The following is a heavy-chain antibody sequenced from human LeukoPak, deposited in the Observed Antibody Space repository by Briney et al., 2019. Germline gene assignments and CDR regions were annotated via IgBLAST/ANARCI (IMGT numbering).Heavy chain of an antibody. CDR3: AKGLGLAAALEDFDY. CDR1: GFTFSIFG. D-gene: IGHD6-13*01. V-gene: IGHV3-23*01. CDR2: ISHSGGST. Sequence: PGRSLRLSCAASGFTFSIFGMHWVRQAPGKGLEWVSVISHSGGSTYYADSVRGRFTISRDNSKNTLYLQMNSLRAEDTAVYYCAKGLGLAAALEDFDYWGQGTLVTVSS. J-gene: IGHJ4*02.